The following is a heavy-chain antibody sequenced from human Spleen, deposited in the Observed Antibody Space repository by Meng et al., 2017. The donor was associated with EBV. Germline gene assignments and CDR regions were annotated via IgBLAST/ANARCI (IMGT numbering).Heavy chain of an antibody. V-gene: IGHV4-4*02. CDR2: IYHSGST. CDR3: ARDVGIAVAASFDY. J-gene: IGHJ4*02. CDR1: GGSISSSNW. Sequence: GQRQELGPGLVKPSGTLSLTCAVSGGSISSSNWWSWVRQPPGKGLEWIGEIYHSGSTNYNPSLKSRVTISVDKSKNQFSLKLSSVTAADTAVYYCARDVGIAVAASFDYWGQGTLVTVSS. D-gene: IGHD6-19*01.